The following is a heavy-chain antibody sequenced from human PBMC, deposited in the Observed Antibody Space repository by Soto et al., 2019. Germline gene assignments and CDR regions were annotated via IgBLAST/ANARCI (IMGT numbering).Heavy chain of an antibody. Sequence: QVQLQESGPGLVKPSQTLSLTCTVSGGSISSGGYYWSWIRQHPGKGLEWIGYIYYSGRTYYNPSLKSRVTISVDTSKNQFSLKLSSVTAADTAVYYCARDAPPKYSSSSDGYYYYGMDVWGQGTTVTVSS. CDR1: GGSISSGGYY. CDR3: ARDAPPKYSSSSDGYYYYGMDV. J-gene: IGHJ6*02. D-gene: IGHD6-6*01. CDR2: IYYSGRT. V-gene: IGHV4-31*03.